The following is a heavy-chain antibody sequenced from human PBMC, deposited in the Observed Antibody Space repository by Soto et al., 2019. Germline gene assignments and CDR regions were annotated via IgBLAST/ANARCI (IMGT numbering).Heavy chain of an antibody. CDR2: ISSNGGST. CDR3: VKLGRFLEWLFSVPPEDY. CDR1: GFTFSSYA. D-gene: IGHD3-3*01. J-gene: IGHJ4*02. Sequence: GGSLRLSCSASGFTFSSYAMHWVRQAPGKGLEYVSAISSNGGSTYYADSVKGRFTISRDNSKNTLYLQMSSLRAEDTAVYYCVKLGRFLEWLFSVPPEDYWGQGTLVTVSS. V-gene: IGHV3-64D*08.